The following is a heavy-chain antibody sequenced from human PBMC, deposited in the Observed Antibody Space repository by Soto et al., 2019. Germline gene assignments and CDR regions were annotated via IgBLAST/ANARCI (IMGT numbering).Heavy chain of an antibody. Sequence: GGSLRLSCVGSGFTFSTYSISWVRQAPGKGLEWVSSISSRSDIYYADSVKGRFTISRDNAKNSVSLQMNSLRAEDTAVYYCAREYTAWPLAYGLDVWGQGTTVTVSS. CDR3: AREYTAWPLAYGLDV. CDR1: GFTFSTYS. CDR2: ISSRSDI. J-gene: IGHJ6*02. D-gene: IGHD2-2*02. V-gene: IGHV3-21*01.